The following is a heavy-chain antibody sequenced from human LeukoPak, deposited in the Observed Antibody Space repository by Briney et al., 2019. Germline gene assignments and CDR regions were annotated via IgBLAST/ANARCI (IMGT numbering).Heavy chain of an antibody. CDR1: GYTFTGYY. V-gene: IGHV1-2*02. CDR3: ARDWRGGYNYPIFDY. CDR2: INPNSGGT. D-gene: IGHD5-24*01. J-gene: IGHJ4*02. Sequence: ASVKVSCKASGYTFTGYYMHWVRQAPGQGLEWMGWINPNSGGTNYAQKFQGRVTMTRDTSISTAYMELSRLRSDDTAVYYCARDWRGGYNYPIFDYWGQGTLVTVSS.